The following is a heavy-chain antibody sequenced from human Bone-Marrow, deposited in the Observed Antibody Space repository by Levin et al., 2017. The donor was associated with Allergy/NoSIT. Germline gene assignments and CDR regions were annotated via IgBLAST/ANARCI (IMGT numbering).Heavy chain of an antibody. J-gene: IGHJ4*02. D-gene: IGHD3-10*01. V-gene: IGHV4-39*01. CDR3: ARHGSGMYYLIDH. Sequence: KPSETLSLTCTVSGDSITSSSHYWGWIRQSPGKGLEWIGSWYSSGTTFYNPSLTGRITISVDTSKSHFSLQLRSVTAADTAVYYCARHGSGMYYLIDHWGQGKLVTVSP. CDR1: GDSITSSSHY. CDR2: WYSSGTT.